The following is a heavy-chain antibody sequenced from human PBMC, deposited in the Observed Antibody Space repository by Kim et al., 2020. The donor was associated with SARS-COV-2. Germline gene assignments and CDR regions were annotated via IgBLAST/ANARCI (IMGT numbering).Heavy chain of an antibody. CDR1: GGSFSGYY. CDR2: INHSGST. V-gene: IGHV4-34*01. J-gene: IGHJ4*02. CDR3: ARNRRYNMVRGHFDY. D-gene: IGHD3-10*01. Sequence: SETLSLTCAVYGGSFSGYYWSWIRQPPGKGLEWIGEINHSGSTNYNPSLKSRVTISVDTSKNQFSLKLSSVTAADTAVYYCARNRRYNMVRGHFDYWGQGTLVTVSS.